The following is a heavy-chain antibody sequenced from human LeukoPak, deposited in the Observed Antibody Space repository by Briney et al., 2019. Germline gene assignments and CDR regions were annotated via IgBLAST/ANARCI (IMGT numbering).Heavy chain of an antibody. Sequence: GGSLRLSCAASGFTFSNNALNWVRQAPGKGLEWVSAISGSGGSTYYADSVKGRFTISRDNSKNTLYLQMNSLRAEGTAVYYCAKVGYGSPYYFDYWGQGTLVTVSS. D-gene: IGHD4-17*01. V-gene: IGHV3-23*01. J-gene: IGHJ4*02. CDR3: AKVGYGSPYYFDY. CDR1: GFTFSNNA. CDR2: ISGSGGST.